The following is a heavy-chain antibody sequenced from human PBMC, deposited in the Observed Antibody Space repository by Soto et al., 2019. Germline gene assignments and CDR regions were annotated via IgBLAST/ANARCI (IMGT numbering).Heavy chain of an antibody. CDR1: GGSISSSSYF. CDR3: ARHENIVVVAAATAFGI. D-gene: IGHD2-15*01. CDR2: VYYSGNA. Sequence: SETLSLTCTVSGGSISSSSYFWGWVRQPPGKGLEWIGTVYYSGNAYFSPSLKSRVTISVDTSKNQFSLNLSSVTAADTAVYYCARHENIVVVAAATAFGIWGQGTMVTVSS. V-gene: IGHV4-39*01. J-gene: IGHJ3*02.